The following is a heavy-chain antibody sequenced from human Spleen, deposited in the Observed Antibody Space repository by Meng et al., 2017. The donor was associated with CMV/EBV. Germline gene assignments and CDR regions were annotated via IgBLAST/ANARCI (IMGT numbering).Heavy chain of an antibody. CDR3: AGGIGYSYGNGDY. Sequence: QGRLEEWGRGLLEPSETLSLTCAVYGGSFSGYYWSWIRQPAGKGLEWIGENNHSGSTNYNPSLKRRVTISVDTSKNQFSLKLSSVTAADTAVYYCAGGIGYSYGNGDYWGQGTLVTVSS. V-gene: IGHV4-34*01. CDR2: NNHSGST. D-gene: IGHD5-18*01. J-gene: IGHJ4*02. CDR1: GGSFSGYY.